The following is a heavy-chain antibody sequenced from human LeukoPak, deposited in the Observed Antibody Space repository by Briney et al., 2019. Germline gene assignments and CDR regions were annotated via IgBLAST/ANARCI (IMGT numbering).Heavy chain of an antibody. V-gene: IGHV4-4*07. D-gene: IGHD6-19*01. CDR1: GGSISSYY. Sequence: PSETLSLTCTVSGGSISSYYWSWIRQPAGKGLEWIGRIYTSGSTNYNPSLKSRVTMSVDTSKNQFSLKLSSVTAADTAVYYCARGPGTYSSGWYRGGYYFDYWGQGTLVTVSS. J-gene: IGHJ4*02. CDR2: IYTSGST. CDR3: ARGPGTYSSGWYRGGYYFDY.